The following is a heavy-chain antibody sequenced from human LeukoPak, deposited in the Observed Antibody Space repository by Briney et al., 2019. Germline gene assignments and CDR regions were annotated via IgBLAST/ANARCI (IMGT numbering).Heavy chain of an antibody. CDR1: GFTFITYN. CDR3: ARDSSSSRKYSDAFDI. CDR2: ISTSSSYI. Sequence: GGPLRLSCAASGFTFITYNMNWVRQAPGKGLEWVSSISTSSSYISYADSVKGRFTISRDNAKNSLYLQMNSLRAEDTAVYYCARDSSSSRKYSDAFDIWGQGTMVTVSS. D-gene: IGHD6-13*01. V-gene: IGHV3-21*01. J-gene: IGHJ3*02.